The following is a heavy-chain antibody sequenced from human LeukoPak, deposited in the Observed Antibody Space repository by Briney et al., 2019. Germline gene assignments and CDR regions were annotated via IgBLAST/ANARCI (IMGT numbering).Heavy chain of an antibody. CDR3: LAGYYYSQMDV. CDR1: GFTFSDYW. Sequence: GGSLRLSCAASGFTFSDYWMHWVRQPPGKGLVWVARVNIHGSGTDYADSAKGRFTISRDNAKNTLYLQMTSLRAEDTAVYYALAGYYYSQMDVWGKGTAVTVSS. CDR2: VNIHGSGT. V-gene: IGHV3-74*01. J-gene: IGHJ6*03. D-gene: IGHD6-13*01.